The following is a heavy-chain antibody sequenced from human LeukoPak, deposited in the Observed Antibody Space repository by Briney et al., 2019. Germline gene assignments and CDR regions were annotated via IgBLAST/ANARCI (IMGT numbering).Heavy chain of an antibody. J-gene: IGHJ4*02. Sequence: QPGGSLRLSCAASGFTFTSYSMNWVRQAPGKGLEWVSAISGSGGSTYYADSVKGRFTISRDNSKNTLYLQMNSLRAEDTAVYYCAKSPVAGTVFVYWGQGTLVTVSS. CDR3: AKSPVAGTVFVY. V-gene: IGHV3-23*01. CDR2: ISGSGGST. CDR1: GFTFTSYS. D-gene: IGHD6-19*01.